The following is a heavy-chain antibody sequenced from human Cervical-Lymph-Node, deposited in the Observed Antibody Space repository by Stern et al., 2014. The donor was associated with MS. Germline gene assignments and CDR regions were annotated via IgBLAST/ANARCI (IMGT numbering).Heavy chain of an antibody. D-gene: IGHD2-2*01. CDR3: ARGDTRSSYFALDV. J-gene: IGHJ6*02. CDR1: GDSINNYY. Sequence: QVQLQESGPGVLKPSETLSLTCTVSGDSINNYYLSWIRQAPGKGLEWISLIYDSGDSISNPSLESRVPSSVDMSKNQVSLTLTSVTAADTAIYYCARGDTRSSYFALDVWGQGTTVTVSS. V-gene: IGHV4-59*12. CDR2: IYDSGDS.